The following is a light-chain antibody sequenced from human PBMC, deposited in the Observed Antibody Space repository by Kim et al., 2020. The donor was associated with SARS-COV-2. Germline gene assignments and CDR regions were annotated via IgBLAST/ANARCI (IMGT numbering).Light chain of an antibody. J-gene: IGLJ2*01. CDR3: QAWDSGAAHVV. V-gene: IGLV3-1*01. Sequence: PEQTPTFTCDGDTLGTGYTSWYQQKAGQSPVLVIFRDYERPSGIPERFSASNSGDTATLTISDTQPMDEADYYCQAWDSGAAHVVFGAGTQLTVL. CDR1: TLGTGY. CDR2: RDY.